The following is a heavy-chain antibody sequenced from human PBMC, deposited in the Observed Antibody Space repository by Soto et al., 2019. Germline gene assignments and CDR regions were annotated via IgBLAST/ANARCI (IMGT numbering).Heavy chain of an antibody. V-gene: IGHV3-23*01. Sequence: EVQLLESRGGLAQPGGSLRLSCAASGFTFSSYAMSWVRQAPGKGLEWVSSVNVDDSTYYANSVKGRFTISRDNSKNTVNLQMNSLRAEDTAVYYCAKNYYLDNWAQGTLVTVSS. CDR1: GFTFSSYA. CDR2: VNVDDST. CDR3: AKNYYLDN. J-gene: IGHJ4*02.